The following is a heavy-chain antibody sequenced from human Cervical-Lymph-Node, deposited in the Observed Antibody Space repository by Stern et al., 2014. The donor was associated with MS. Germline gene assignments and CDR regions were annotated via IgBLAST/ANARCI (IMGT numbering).Heavy chain of an antibody. CDR3: ARESDDSSGSSWLDP. CDR2: ISAYNGNT. V-gene: IGHV1-18*01. CDR1: AYTFNSYD. Sequence: VQLVESGAEVKKPGASVKVSCKASAYTFNSYDISWVRQDPGQGLEWMGWISAYNGNTIYAQKFQGRVTMTTDTSTTTAYMELWGLTSDDTAVYYCARESDDSSGSSWLDPWGQGTLVTVSS. D-gene: IGHD3-22*01. J-gene: IGHJ5*02.